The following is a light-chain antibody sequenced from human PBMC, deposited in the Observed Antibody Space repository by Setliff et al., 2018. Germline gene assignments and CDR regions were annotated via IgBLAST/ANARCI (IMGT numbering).Light chain of an antibody. V-gene: IGLV1-51*01. CDR1: SSNIGNNY. Sequence: QPVLTQPPSVSAAPGQKVTISCSGSSSNIGNNYVSWYQQLPGAAPKLLIYDNNRPSGIPDRFSGSKSGTSATLGITGLQTGDEADYYCGAWDRSLSVYVFGTGTKVTV. J-gene: IGLJ1*01. CDR2: DNN. CDR3: GAWDRSLSVYV.